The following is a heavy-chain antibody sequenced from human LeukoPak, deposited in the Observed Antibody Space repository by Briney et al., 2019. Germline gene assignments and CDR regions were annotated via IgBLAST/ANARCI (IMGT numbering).Heavy chain of an antibody. D-gene: IGHD1-26*01. Sequence: ASVKVYCKASGYMFTNYYMHWVRQAPGQGLAWMGMINPFGGSTSYAQKFQGRVTMTRDTSTSTVYMELSSLRSEDTAVYYCARAPRSRAVGDTTGWFDPWGQGTLVTVSS. CDR2: INPFGGST. J-gene: IGHJ5*02. V-gene: IGHV1-46*01. CDR1: GYMFTNYY. CDR3: ARAPRSRAVGDTTGWFDP.